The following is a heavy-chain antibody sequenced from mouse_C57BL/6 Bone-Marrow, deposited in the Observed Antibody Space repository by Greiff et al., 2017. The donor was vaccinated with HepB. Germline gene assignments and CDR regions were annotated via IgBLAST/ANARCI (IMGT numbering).Heavy chain of an antibody. CDR2: IDPSDSYT. Sequence: QVQLQQPGAELVKPGASVKLSCKASGYTFTSYWMQWVNQRPGQGLEWIGEIDPSDSYTNYNQKFKGKATLTVDTSSSTAYMQLSSLTSEDSAVYYCARWDYWGQGTTLTVSS. CDR3: ARWDY. CDR1: GYTFTSYW. J-gene: IGHJ2*01. V-gene: IGHV1-50*01.